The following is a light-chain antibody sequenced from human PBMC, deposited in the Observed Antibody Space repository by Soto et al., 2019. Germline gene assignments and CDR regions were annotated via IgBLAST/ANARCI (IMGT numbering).Light chain of an antibody. CDR3: SSYAGSNNWV. Sequence: QSALTQPPSASGSPGQSLTISCTGTSTDVGNYNYVSWYQQHPVKAPKLMISDVNRRPSGVPDRFSGSKSGNTASLTVSGLQAEDEADYYCSSYAGSNNWVFGGGTQLTVL. CDR1: STDVGNYNY. CDR2: DVN. J-gene: IGLJ3*02. V-gene: IGLV2-8*01.